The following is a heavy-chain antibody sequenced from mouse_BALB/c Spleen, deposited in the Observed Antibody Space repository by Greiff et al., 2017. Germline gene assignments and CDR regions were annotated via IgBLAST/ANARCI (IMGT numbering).Heavy chain of an antibody. D-gene: IGHD2-1*01. V-gene: IGHV5-9-4*01. Sequence: EVKVVESGGGLVKPGGSLKLSCAASGFTFSSYAMSWVRQSPEKRLEWVAEISSGGSYTYYPDTVTGRFTISRDNAKNTLYLEMSSLRSEDTAMYYCASTYGNYPYWGQGTLVTVSA. CDR1: GFTFSSYA. CDR3: ASTYGNYPY. CDR2: ISSGGSYT. J-gene: IGHJ3*01.